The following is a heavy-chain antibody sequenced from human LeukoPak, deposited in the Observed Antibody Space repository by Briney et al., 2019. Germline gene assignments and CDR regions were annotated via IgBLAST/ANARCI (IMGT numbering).Heavy chain of an antibody. CDR1: GYSFTSYW. J-gene: IGHJ6*02. V-gene: IGHV5-51*01. CDR3: ARRHGTVGVGGMDV. D-gene: IGHD1-14*01. Sequence: GESLKISCKGSGYSFTSYWSGWVRQLPGRRLEWIWIIYHGDSDTRYSPYFQGQVTISADKSISTGYLQWSSLRASDTAMYYCARRHGTVGVGGMDVWGQGTTVTVSS. CDR2: IYHGDSDT.